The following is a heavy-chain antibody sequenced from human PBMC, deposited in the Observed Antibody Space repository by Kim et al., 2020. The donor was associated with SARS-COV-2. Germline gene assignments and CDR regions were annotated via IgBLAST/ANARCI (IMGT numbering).Heavy chain of an antibody. CDR2: IYYSGST. CDR3: ARQQHIVVVTAIRFWFDP. J-gene: IGHJ5*02. Sequence: SETLSLTCTVSGGSISSSSYYWGWIRQPPGKGLEWIGSIYYSGSTYYNPSLKSRVTISVDTSKNQFSLKLSPVTAADTAVYYCARQQHIVVVTAIRFWFDPWGQGTLVTVSS. V-gene: IGHV4-39*01. D-gene: IGHD2-21*02. CDR1: GGSISSSSYY.